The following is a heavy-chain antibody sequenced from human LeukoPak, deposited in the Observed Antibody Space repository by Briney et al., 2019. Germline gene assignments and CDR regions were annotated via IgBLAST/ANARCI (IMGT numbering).Heavy chain of an antibody. V-gene: IGHV4-4*07. CDR1: GGSISSYY. D-gene: IGHD4-17*01. J-gene: IGHJ4*02. CDR2: LHTSGST. CDR3: ARDFGYGDYFFDD. Sequence: HPSETLSLTCTVSGGSISSYYWSWIRQPAGEGLEWIGRLHTSGSTHYNPSLKSRVTMSVDTSKNQFSLKLSSVTAADTAVYYCARDFGYGDYFFDDWGQGTLVTVSS.